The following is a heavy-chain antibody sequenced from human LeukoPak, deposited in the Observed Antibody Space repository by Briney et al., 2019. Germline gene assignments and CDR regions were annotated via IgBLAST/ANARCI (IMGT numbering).Heavy chain of an antibody. CDR3: ARAIYDYYDSSGLEAFDI. J-gene: IGHJ3*02. CDR2: IYPGDSDT. V-gene: IGHV5-51*01. Sequence: GEPLKISCKGSGYSFTSYWIGWVRQMPGKGLEWMGIIYPGDSDTRYSPSFQGQVTISADKSISTAYLQWSSLKASDTAMYYCARAIYDYYDSSGLEAFDIWGQGTMVTVSS. CDR1: GYSFTSYW. D-gene: IGHD3-22*01.